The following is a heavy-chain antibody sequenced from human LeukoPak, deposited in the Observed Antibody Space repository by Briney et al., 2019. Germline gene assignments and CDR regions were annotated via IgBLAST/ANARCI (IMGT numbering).Heavy chain of an antibody. CDR2: ISSSSSYI. J-gene: IGHJ4*02. D-gene: IGHD2-8*01. CDR1: GFTFSSYS. Sequence: TGGSLRLSYAASGFTFSSYSMNWVRQAPGKGLEWVSSISSSSSYIYYADSVKGRFTISRDNSKNTLYLQMNSLRAQDTAVYYCAKQYCTNGVCYKAFIDYFDYWGQGTLVTVSS. CDR3: AKQYCTNGVCYKAFIDYFDY. V-gene: IGHV3-21*04.